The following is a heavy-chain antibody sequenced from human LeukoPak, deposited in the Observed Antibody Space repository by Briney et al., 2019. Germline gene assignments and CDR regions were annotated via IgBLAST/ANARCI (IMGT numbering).Heavy chain of an antibody. V-gene: IGHV3-21*01. D-gene: IGHD6-13*01. CDR3: AREGSSSWYYFDY. CDR2: ISSSSSYI. CDR1: GFTFSSYR. Sequence: GGSLRLSCAASGFTFSSYRMNWFRQAPGKGLELVSSISSSSSYIYYADSVKGRFTISRDSAKNSLYLQMNSLRAEDTAVYYCAREGSSSWYYFDYWGQGTLVTVSS. J-gene: IGHJ4*02.